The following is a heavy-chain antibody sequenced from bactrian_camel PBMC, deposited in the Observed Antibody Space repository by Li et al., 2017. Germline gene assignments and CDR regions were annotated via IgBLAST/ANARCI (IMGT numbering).Heavy chain of an antibody. J-gene: IGHJ4*01. D-gene: IGHD3*01. Sequence: HVQLVESGGGSVQAGGSLRLSCAASGYTYSSYCMGWFRQAPGNECELVSRITRDGNTNYAESVKGRFTISPDHVKNTVYLQMTNLTPGDTAMYYCAADVLFPKQLAVPPCTGLAAYEHNYWDQGTQVTVS. CDR3: AADVLFPKQLAVPPCTGLAAYEHNY. CDR2: ITRDGNT. V-gene: IGHV3S53*01. CDR1: GYTYSSYC.